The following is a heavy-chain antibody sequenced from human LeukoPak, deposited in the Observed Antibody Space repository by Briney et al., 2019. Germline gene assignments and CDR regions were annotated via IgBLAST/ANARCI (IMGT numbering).Heavy chain of an antibody. J-gene: IGHJ4*02. CDR3: ARHEEMATMYDY. CDR2: IYYSGST. V-gene: IGHV4-59*08. CDR1: GGSISSYY. D-gene: IGHD5-12*01. Sequence: SETLSLTCTVSGGSISSYYWSWIRQPPGKGLEWIGYIYYSGSTNYNPSLKSRVTISVDTSKNQFSLKLSSVTAADTAVCYCARHEEMATMYDYWGQGTLVTVSS.